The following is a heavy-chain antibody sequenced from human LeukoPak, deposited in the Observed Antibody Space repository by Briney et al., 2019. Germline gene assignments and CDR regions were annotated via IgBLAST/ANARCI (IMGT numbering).Heavy chain of an antibody. D-gene: IGHD3-3*01. J-gene: IGHJ4*02. CDR1: GGSINSSNYY. CDR3: ATAGRITGFAVPPYDFHY. CDR2: IYYSGNT. V-gene: IGHV4-39*07. Sequence: SETLSLTCTVSGGSINSSNYYWGWIRQPPGKGLEWIGSIYYSGNTYYNPSLKSRVSISVDTSKNQFSLKLSSVTAADTAVYYCATAGRITGFAVPPYDFHYWGQGTLVTVSS.